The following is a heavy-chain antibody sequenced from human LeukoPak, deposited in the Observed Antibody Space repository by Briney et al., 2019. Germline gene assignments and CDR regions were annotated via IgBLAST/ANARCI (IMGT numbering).Heavy chain of an antibody. CDR1: TFTFGSFW. D-gene: IGHD2-15*01. Sequence: GGSLRLSCAASTFTFGSFWMNWVRLVPGKGLLWVSRINPDGSDTEYADSVKGRFTVSRDNARNTLYLEMRSLSVQDSGLYYCARVRNGYSSGLDVWGPGTWVTVSS. CDR2: INPDGSDT. CDR3: ARVRNGYSSGLDV. J-gene: IGHJ6*02. V-gene: IGHV3-74*01.